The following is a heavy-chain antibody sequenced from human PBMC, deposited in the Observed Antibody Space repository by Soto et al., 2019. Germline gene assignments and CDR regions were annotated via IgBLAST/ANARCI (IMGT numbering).Heavy chain of an antibody. D-gene: IGHD6-13*01. CDR1: GYTFSNFW. V-gene: IGHV5-51*01. CDR3: ARSPRSSPYFDY. J-gene: IGHJ4*02. CDR2: IYPGDYET. Sequence: PGESLKISCQCSGYTFSNFWLAWVRQLPGKGLEWMGIIYPGDYETRYSPSFHGKVTISADRSIGTAYLQWSSLEASDSAFYFCARSPRSSPYFDYWGQGALVTVSS.